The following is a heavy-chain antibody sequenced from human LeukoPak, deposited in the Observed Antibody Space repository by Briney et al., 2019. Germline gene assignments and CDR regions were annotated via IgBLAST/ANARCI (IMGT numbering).Heavy chain of an antibody. D-gene: IGHD3-10*01. J-gene: IGHJ6*02. CDR1: GSTFSSYA. V-gene: IGHV3-23*01. Sequence: GGSLRLSCAASGSTFSSYAMSWVRQAPGKGLEWVSAISGSGGSTYYADSVKGRFTISRDNSKNTLYLQMNSLKTEDTAVYYCTRRGHGLLYHGMDVWGQGTTVTVSS. CDR2: ISGSGGST. CDR3: TRRGHGLLYHGMDV.